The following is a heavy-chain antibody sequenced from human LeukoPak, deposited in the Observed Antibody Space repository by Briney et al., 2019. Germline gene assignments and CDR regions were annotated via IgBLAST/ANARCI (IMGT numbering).Heavy chain of an antibody. J-gene: IGHJ4*02. CDR2: ISSSSSYI. CDR3: AREGVAVAGTGFDY. D-gene: IGHD6-19*01. Sequence: GGSLRLSCAASGFTFSSYSMNWVRQAPGKGLEWVSSISSSSSYIYYADSVKGRFTISRDSAKNSLYLQMNSLRAEDTAVYYCAREGVAVAGTGFDYWGQGTLVTVSS. CDR1: GFTFSSYS. V-gene: IGHV3-21*01.